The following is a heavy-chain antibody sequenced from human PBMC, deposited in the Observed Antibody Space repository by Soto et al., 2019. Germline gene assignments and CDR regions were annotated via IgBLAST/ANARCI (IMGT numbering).Heavy chain of an antibody. V-gene: IGHV3-7*01. D-gene: IGHD1-1*01. J-gene: IGHJ4*02. CDR1: GFTFSSYW. CDR2: INQDGNED. CDR3: ARTGDGHHDFLDY. Sequence: GVLRLSCAASGFTFSSYWMNWVRQAPGKGLEWVANINQDGNEDNLLDSVKGRFTISRDNAKNSLFLQMNSLRVDDTAVYYCARTGDGHHDFLDYWGQGALVTVSS.